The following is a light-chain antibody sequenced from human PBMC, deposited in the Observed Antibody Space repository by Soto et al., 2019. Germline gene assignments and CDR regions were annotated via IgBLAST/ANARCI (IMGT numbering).Light chain of an antibody. Sequence: DIRMTQSPSSLSASVGDRVTITCRASQGISNYLAWYQQKPGKVPKLLIYAASTLQSGVPSRFSGSGSGTEFTLTTSSLPPGKVATYYCQKYNSAPPFTFGPGTKVDIK. V-gene: IGKV1-27*01. CDR1: QGISNY. CDR2: AAS. J-gene: IGKJ3*01. CDR3: QKYNSAPPFT.